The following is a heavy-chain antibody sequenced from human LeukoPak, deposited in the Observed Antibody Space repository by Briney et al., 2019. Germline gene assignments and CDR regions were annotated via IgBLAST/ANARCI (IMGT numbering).Heavy chain of an antibody. Sequence: GGSLRLSCSASGFTVSSNYMSWVRQAPGKGLEWVSIMYSGGPSSYADSVKGRFTISRDNSKNTLYLQMISLTAEDTAVYYCARSLGSGNYYFDYWGQGTLVTVSS. D-gene: IGHD3-10*01. V-gene: IGHV3-66*01. CDR1: GFTVSSNY. CDR2: MYSGGPS. J-gene: IGHJ4*02. CDR3: ARSLGSGNYYFDY.